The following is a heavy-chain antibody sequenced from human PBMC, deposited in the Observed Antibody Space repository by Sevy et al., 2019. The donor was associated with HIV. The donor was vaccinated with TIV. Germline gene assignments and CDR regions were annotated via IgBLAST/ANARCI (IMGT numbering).Heavy chain of an antibody. D-gene: IGHD2-15*01. CDR1: GFTVSSNY. J-gene: IGHJ4*02. V-gene: IGHV3-53*01. CDR3: ARDGGGCSGGSCYSSLSFDY. Sequence: GGSLRLSCAASGFTVSSNYMSWVRQAPGKGLEWVSVIYSGGSTYYADSVKDRFTISRDNSKNTLYLQMNSLRAEDTAVYYCARDGGGCSGGSCYSSLSFDYWGQGTLVTVSS. CDR2: IYSGGST.